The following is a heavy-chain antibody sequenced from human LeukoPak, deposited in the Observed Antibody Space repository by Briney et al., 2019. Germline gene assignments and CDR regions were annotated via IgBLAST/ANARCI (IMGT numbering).Heavy chain of an antibody. CDR1: GFTFSSYW. CDR2: IKQDGSEK. J-gene: IGHJ4*02. V-gene: IGHV3-7*01. CDR3: ASGYDILTGLQADY. D-gene: IGHD3-9*01. Sequence: GGSLRLSCAASGFTFSSYWMTWVRQAPGKGLEWVANIKQDGSEKYYVDSVKGRFTISRDNAKNSLYLQMNSLGAEDTAVYYCASGYDILTGLQADYWGQGTLVTVSS.